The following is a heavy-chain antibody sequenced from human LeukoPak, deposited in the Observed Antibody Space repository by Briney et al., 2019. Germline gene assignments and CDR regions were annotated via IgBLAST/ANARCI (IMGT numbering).Heavy chain of an antibody. D-gene: IGHD6-19*01. V-gene: IGHV3-23*01. J-gene: IGHJ4*02. Sequence: PGGSLRLSCAASGFTFSSYAMSWVRQAPGKGLEWVSGISGSGGGRYYADSVKGRFTISRDNSKNTLYLQMNNLRAEDTAVYYCARDSSGWYYYFDYWGQGTLVTVSS. CDR1: GFTFSSYA. CDR2: ISGSGGGR. CDR3: ARDSSGWYYYFDY.